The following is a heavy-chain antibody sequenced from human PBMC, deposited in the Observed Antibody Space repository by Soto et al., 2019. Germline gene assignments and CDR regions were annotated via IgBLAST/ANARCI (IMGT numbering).Heavy chain of an antibody. Sequence: GGSLRLSCAASGFTFSSYAMSWVRQAPGKGLEWVSAISGSGGSTYYADSVKGRFTISRDNSKNTLYLQMNSLRAEDTAVYYCAKDQEWFGELLTSFDYWGQGTLVTVSS. CDR1: GFTFSSYA. J-gene: IGHJ4*02. CDR3: AKDQEWFGELLTSFDY. D-gene: IGHD3-10*01. CDR2: ISGSGGST. V-gene: IGHV3-23*01.